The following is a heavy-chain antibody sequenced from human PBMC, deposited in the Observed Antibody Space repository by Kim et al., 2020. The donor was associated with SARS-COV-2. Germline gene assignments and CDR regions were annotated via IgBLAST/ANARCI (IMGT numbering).Heavy chain of an antibody. V-gene: IGHV3-23*01. CDR3: AKQMYSSGWYVTDAFDI. Sequence: GGSLRLSCAASGFTFSSYAMSWVRQAPGKGLEWVSAISGSGGSTYYAYSVKGRFTISRDNSKNTLYLQMNSLRAEDTAVYYCAKQMYSSGWYVTDAFDIWGQGTMVTVSS. D-gene: IGHD6-19*01. J-gene: IGHJ3*02. CDR1: GFTFSSYA. CDR2: ISGSGGST.